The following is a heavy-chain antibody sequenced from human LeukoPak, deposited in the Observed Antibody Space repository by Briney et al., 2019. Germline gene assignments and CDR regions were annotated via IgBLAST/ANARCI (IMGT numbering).Heavy chain of an antibody. CDR2: ISFDGTNK. CDR1: GCTFRNYG. J-gene: IGHJ4*02. CDR3: TSFYETN. D-gene: IGHD2/OR15-2a*01. Sequence: PGGSLRLSCAASGCTFRNYGMHWVRQAPGKGLEWVAVISFDGTNKYYADSVKGRFTISRDNSKNTLYLQLNSLRAEDTAVYYCTSFYETNWGQGTLVTVSS. V-gene: IGHV3-30*03.